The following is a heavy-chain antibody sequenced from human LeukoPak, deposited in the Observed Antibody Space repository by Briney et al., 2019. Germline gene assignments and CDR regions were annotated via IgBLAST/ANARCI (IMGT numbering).Heavy chain of an antibody. CDR3: AKDLFREELPNAFDI. V-gene: IGHV3-23*03. D-gene: IGHD1-7*01. CDR1: GFTVSSSY. CDR2: IYSGGSGST. J-gene: IGHJ3*02. Sequence: GGSLRLSCAASGFTVSSSYMSWVRQAPGKGLEWVSVIYSGGSGSTYYADSVKGRFTISRDNSKNTLYLQMNSLRAEDTAVYYCAKDLFREELPNAFDIWGQGTMVTVSS.